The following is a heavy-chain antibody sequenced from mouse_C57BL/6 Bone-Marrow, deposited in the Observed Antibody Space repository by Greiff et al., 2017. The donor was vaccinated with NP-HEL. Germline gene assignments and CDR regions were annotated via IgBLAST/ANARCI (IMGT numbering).Heavy chain of an antibody. CDR1: GFTFSNYW. J-gene: IGHJ4*01. Sequence: EVKLMESGGGLVQPGGSMKLSCVASGFTFSNYWMNWVRQSPEKGLEWVAQIRLKSDNYATHYAESVKGRFTISRDDSKSSVYLQMNNLRAEDTGIYYCTVITTVVAPHAMDYWGQGTSVTVSS. CDR3: TVITTVVAPHAMDY. CDR2: IRLKSDNYAT. V-gene: IGHV6-3*01. D-gene: IGHD1-1*01.